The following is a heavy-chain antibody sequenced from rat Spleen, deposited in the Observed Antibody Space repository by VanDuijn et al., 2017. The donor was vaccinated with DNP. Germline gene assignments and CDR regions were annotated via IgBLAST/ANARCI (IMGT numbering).Heavy chain of an antibody. CDR3: CRYGEYSVLAV. V-gene: IGHV2-4*01. CDR2: IWSGGST. Sequence: QVQLKESGPGLVQPSQTLSLTCTVSGFSVTSDSVSWVRQPSGRGPEWIGGIWSGGSTGYNSAFKSRLSISRDRSKPQVFLKRCRLTTADTAIYYNCRYGEYSVLAVGGEGFSVTGSS. J-gene: IGHJ4*01. CDR1: GFSVTSDS. D-gene: IGHD1-11*01.